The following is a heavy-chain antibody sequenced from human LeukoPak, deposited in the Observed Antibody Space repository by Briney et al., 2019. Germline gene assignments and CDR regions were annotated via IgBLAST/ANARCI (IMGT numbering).Heavy chain of an antibody. CDR3: ARTYGDYDYYY. V-gene: IGHV3-66*01. Sequence: GGSLRLSCAASGITVSSHYMTWVRQAPGKGLEWVSVIDSGGSTNSADSVKARFSVSRDNSKNTLYLQMNSLRVEDTAVYYCARTYGDYDYYY. CDR2: IDSGGST. J-gene: IGHJ6*03. D-gene: IGHD4-17*01. CDR1: GITVSSHY.